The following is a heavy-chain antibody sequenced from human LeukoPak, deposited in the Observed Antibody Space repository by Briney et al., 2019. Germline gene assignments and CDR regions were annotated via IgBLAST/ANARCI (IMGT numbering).Heavy chain of an antibody. CDR3: ARGPGYCSSTSCQRNWFDP. CDR1: GGSFSGYY. Sequence: SETLSLTCAVYGGSFSGYYWSWIRQPPGKGLEWIGEINHSGSTNYNPSLKSRVTISADTSKNQFSLKLSSVTAADTAVYYCARGPGYCSSTSCQRNWFDPWGQGTLVTVSS. D-gene: IGHD2-2*01. CDR2: INHSGST. V-gene: IGHV4-34*01. J-gene: IGHJ5*02.